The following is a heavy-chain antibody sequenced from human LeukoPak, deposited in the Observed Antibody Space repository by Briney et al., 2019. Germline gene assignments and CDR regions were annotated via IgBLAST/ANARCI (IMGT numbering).Heavy chain of an antibody. CDR2: IKQDGSEK. Sequence: PGGSLRLSCAASGFTFSSYWMSWVRQAPGKGLEWVANIKQDGSEKYYVDSVKGRFTISRDNAKNSLYLQMNSLRAEDTAIYYCAKASLGSCTGAKCYHFDNWGQGTLVTVSS. J-gene: IGHJ4*02. D-gene: IGHD2-8*02. CDR3: AKASLGSCTGAKCYHFDN. CDR1: GFTFSSYW. V-gene: IGHV3-7*03.